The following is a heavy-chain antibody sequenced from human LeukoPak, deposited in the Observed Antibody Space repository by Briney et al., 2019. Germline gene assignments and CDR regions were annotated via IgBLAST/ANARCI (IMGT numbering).Heavy chain of an antibody. CDR1: GFTLSSYP. D-gene: IGHD6-13*01. CDR2: FVRGST. Sequence: GGSLRPSCAASGFTLSSYPMNWVRQAPGKGLEWVSTFVRGSTYYADTVQGRFTISRDSSKNTLYLQMNSLRADDTALYFCTRAAPYGTSWYGKNDYWGQGTLVAVSS. V-gene: IGHV3-23*01. CDR3: TRAAPYGTSWYGKNDY. J-gene: IGHJ4*02.